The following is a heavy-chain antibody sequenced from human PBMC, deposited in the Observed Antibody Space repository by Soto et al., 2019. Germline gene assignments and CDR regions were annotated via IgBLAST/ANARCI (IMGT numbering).Heavy chain of an antibody. CDR3: ARVANDYGDYGADC. Sequence: EVQLVESGGGLVQPGGSLRLSCAASGVTFISYWMICVRQAPGKGLEWVANIKQGGSEKEYVESVKGRFTSSSDNAKNSLYLQMNSLRADETAVYYCARVANDYGDYGADCWGQVSLLTAS. CDR1: GVTFISYW. D-gene: IGHD4-17*01. J-gene: IGHJ4*02. CDR2: IKQGGSEK. V-gene: IGHV3-7*04.